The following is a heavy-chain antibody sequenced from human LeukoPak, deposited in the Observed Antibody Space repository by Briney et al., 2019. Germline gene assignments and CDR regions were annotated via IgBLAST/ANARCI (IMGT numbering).Heavy chain of an antibody. CDR1: GFTFSSYT. Sequence: PGGSLRLSCAASGFTFSSYTMNWVRQAPGKGLEWVSSISGSSGYISYADSVKGRFTISRDNAKKSLYLQMTSLTAEDTAVYYCARDRGAYCGGDCYLGFDYWGRGTLVTVSS. D-gene: IGHD2-21*02. V-gene: IGHV3-21*01. CDR3: ARDRGAYCGGDCYLGFDY. J-gene: IGHJ4*01. CDR2: ISGSSGYI.